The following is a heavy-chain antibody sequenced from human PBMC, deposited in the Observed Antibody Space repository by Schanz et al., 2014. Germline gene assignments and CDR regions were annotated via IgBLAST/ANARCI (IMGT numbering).Heavy chain of an antibody. CDR2: IKEDGSVK. CDR1: GFAFSSDW. D-gene: IGHD4-17*01. CDR3: ARKMKLGVYGGKGHDSLDI. V-gene: IGHV3-7*04. Sequence: EVQLAESGGGLVQPGGSLRLSCAASGFAFSSDWMSWVRQAPGKGLEWVANIKEDGSVKDYVDSVKGRFTISRDNAKNTLYLQMNTLRAEDTAVYYCARKMKLGVYGGKGHDSLDIWGQGTMVTVSS. J-gene: IGHJ3*02.